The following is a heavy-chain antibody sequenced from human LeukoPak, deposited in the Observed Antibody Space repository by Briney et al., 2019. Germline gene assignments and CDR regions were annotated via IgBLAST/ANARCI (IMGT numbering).Heavy chain of an antibody. J-gene: IGHJ5*02. D-gene: IGHD1-26*01. CDR1: GGSISSYY. V-gene: IGHV4-4*07. CDR2: IYTSGST. CDR3: ARDTPGATLIGATELDP. Sequence: PSETLSLTCTVSGGSISSYYWSWIRQPAGKGLEWIGRIYTSGSTNYNPSLKSRVTMSVDTSKNQFSLKLSSVTAADTAVYYCARDTPGATLIGATELDPWGQGTLVTVSS.